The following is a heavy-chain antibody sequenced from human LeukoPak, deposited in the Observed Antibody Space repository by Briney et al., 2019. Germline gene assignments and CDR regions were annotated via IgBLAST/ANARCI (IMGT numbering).Heavy chain of an antibody. V-gene: IGHV3-23*01. CDR1: GFTFSSYA. CDR2: ISGSGGST. CDR3: AKSFISWFGEPPGY. J-gene: IGHJ4*02. Sequence: GGSLRLSCAASGFTFSSYAMSWVRQAPGKGLEWVSAISGSGGSTYYADSVKGRFTISRDNSKNTLYLQMNSLRAEDTAVYYCAKSFISWFGEPPGYWGQGTLVTVSS. D-gene: IGHD3-10*01.